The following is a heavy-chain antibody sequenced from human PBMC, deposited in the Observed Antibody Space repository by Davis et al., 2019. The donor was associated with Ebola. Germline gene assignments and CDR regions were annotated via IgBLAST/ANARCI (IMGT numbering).Heavy chain of an antibody. D-gene: IGHD4-11*01. J-gene: IGHJ3*01. Sequence: AASVKVSCKASGYTFTSYYMHWVRQAPGQGLEWMGLINPSDGNTNYAQKFQGRVTMARDTSTTTVYMELSSLRSEDTAVYYCARDDTGYSSNLGRFRDHPFDLWGQGTMVTVSS. CDR1: GYTFTSYY. V-gene: IGHV1-46*01. CDR2: INPSDGNT. CDR3: ARDDTGYSSNLGRFRDHPFDL.